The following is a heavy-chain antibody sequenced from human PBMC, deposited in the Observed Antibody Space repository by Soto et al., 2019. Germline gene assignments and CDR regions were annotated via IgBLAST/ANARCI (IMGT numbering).Heavy chain of an antibody. D-gene: IGHD6-13*01. CDR2: INPSGGST. CDR3: ASPLTYSSPNPNTYYYGMDV. J-gene: IGHJ6*02. Sequence: QVQLVQSGAEVKKPGASVKVSCKASGYTFTSYYMHWVRQAPGQGLEWMGIINPSGGSTSYAQKFQGRVTMTRDTSTSTVYMELSSLRSEDTAVYYCASPLTYSSPNPNTYYYGMDVWGQGTTVTVSS. CDR1: GYTFTSYY. V-gene: IGHV1-46*01.